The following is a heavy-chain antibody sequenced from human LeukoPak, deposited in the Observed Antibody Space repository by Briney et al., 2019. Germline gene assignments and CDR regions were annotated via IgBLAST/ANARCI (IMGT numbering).Heavy chain of an antibody. V-gene: IGHV1-18*01. Sequence: ASVKVSCKASGYTFTTHGIAWMRQAPGQGLEWMGWISAHNGNTNYAQSLQGRVTMTTDTSTNTAYMELRSLRSDDTAVYYCARGGYFDLWGRGTLVTVSS. CDR1: GYTFTTHG. J-gene: IGHJ2*01. CDR3: ARGGYFDL. CDR2: ISAHNGNT.